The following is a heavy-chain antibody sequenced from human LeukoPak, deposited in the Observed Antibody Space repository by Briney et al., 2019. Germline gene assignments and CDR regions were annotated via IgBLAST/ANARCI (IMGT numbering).Heavy chain of an antibody. CDR1: GYNFINYN. J-gene: IGHJ4*02. CDR2: IYPGDSDT. D-gene: IGHD6-13*01. CDR3: ARHWDHSSSWQY. V-gene: IGHV5-51*01. Sequence: GESLKISCTGSGYNFINYNIGWVRQMPGKGLEWMGIIYPGDSDTRYSPSFQGQVTISADKSISTAYLQWSSLKASDTAMYYCARHWDHSSSWQYWGQGTLVTVSS.